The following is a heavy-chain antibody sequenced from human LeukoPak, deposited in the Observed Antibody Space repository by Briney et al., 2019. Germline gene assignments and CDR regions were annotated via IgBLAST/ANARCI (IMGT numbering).Heavy chain of an antibody. V-gene: IGHV3-23*01. CDR3: AKGPRSSGWYYFDY. J-gene: IGHJ4*02. D-gene: IGHD6-19*01. CDR2: ISGSGGST. CDR1: GFTFSRNG. Sequence: PGGSLRLPCAASGFTFSRNGMTWVRQAPGKGLEWVSAISGSGGSTYYADSVKGRFTISRDNAKNSLYLQMNSLRAEDMALYYCAKGPRSSGWYYFDYWGQGTLVTVSS.